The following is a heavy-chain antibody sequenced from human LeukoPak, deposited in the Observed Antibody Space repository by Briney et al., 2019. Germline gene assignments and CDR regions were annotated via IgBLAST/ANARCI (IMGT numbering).Heavy chain of an antibody. CDR2: ISWNSETI. V-gene: IGHV3-9*01. D-gene: IGHD5-12*01. Sequence: GGSLRLSCAVSGFTFDDYAMHWARQVPGKGLEWVSGISWNSETIGYADSVKGRFTISRDNAKNSLYLQMNSLRAEDTALYYCATNGGGDSGYGNFDYWGQGTLVTVSS. CDR1: GFTFDDYA. CDR3: ATNGGGDSGYGNFDY. J-gene: IGHJ4*02.